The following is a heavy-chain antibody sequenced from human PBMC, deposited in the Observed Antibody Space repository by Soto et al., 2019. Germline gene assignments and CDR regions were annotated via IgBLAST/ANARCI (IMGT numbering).Heavy chain of an antibody. Sequence: SVKVSCKASGGTFNNYALSWVRQAPGQGLEWMGGIIPIFNPANYAQKFQGRVTITADDSTSTAYMELRSLRPDDTAVYYCAREVTVASYSFDFWGQGTLVTVSS. D-gene: IGHD5-12*01. CDR2: IIPIFNPA. CDR3: AREVTVASYSFDF. J-gene: IGHJ4*02. V-gene: IGHV1-69*13. CDR1: GGTFNNYA.